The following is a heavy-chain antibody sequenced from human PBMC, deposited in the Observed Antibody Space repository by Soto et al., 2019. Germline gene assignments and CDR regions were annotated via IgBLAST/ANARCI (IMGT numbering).Heavy chain of an antibody. CDR3: ARAPPNLGYCSSTSCPNNFYFDY. J-gene: IGHJ4*02. CDR2: IIPIFGTA. Sequence: ASVKVSCKASGGTFSSYAISWVRQAPGQGLEWMGGIIPIFGTANYAQKFQGRVTITADESTSTAYMELSSLRSEDTAVYYCARAPPNLGYCSSTSCPNNFYFDYWGQGTLVTVSS. D-gene: IGHD2-2*01. V-gene: IGHV1-69*13. CDR1: GGTFSSYA.